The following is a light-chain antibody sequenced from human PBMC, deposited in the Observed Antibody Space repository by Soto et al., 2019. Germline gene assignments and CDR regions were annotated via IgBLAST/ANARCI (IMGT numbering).Light chain of an antibody. J-gene: IGKJ1*01. Sequence: EVVLTQSPATLSLSPGERASLSCRASQSVSTNLAWYQQKPGQAPSLLIYGASTRATGIPARFSGSGSATEFTLTISSLQSEDFALYYCQQYNDWPPWTFGQGTKVEIK. CDR1: QSVSTN. CDR3: QQYNDWPPWT. V-gene: IGKV3D-15*01. CDR2: GAS.